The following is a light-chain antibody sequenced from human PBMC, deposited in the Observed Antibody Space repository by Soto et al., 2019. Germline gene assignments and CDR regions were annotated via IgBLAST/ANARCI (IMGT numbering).Light chain of an antibody. Sequence: QSALTQPASVSGSPGQSITISCTGTSSDVGGYNYVSWYQQHPGKAPKLMIYDVSNRPSGVSNRFSGSKSGNTASLTISGLQAEDEADYFCSSYTSSSTPHVVFGGGTKLTVL. J-gene: IGLJ2*01. V-gene: IGLV2-14*01. CDR3: SSYTSSSTPHVV. CDR1: SSDVGGYNY. CDR2: DVS.